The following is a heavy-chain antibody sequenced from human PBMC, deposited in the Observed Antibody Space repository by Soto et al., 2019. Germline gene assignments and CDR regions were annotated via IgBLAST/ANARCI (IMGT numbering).Heavy chain of an antibody. CDR1: GFTFSSYS. D-gene: IGHD3-22*01. Sequence: GGSLILSCAASGFTFSSYSMNWVRQAPGKGLEWVSSISSSSSYIYYADSVKGRFTISRDNAKSSLYLQMNSLRAEDTAVYYCAIDYHYYDSSGYYPWGQGNLVTVSS. CDR2: ISSSSSYI. CDR3: AIDYHYYDSSGYYP. J-gene: IGHJ4*02. V-gene: IGHV3-21*01.